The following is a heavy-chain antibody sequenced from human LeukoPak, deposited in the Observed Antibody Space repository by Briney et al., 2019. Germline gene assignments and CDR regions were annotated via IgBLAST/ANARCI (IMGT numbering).Heavy chain of an antibody. CDR1: GITVSSYA. V-gene: IGHV3-23*01. D-gene: IGHD2-2*01. CDR2: ISGSGGCL. CDR3: AKRTEYCSSTRCAFWYFDL. J-gene: IGHJ2*01. Sequence: GGSLRLPCAASGITVSSYAMRGVRQAPGKGGDWVSSISGSGGCLHYAYSVKGRFTLSRDIANNSLYLQMHSLRGEDTAVYYCAKRTEYCSSTRCAFWYFDLWGRGTLVTVSS.